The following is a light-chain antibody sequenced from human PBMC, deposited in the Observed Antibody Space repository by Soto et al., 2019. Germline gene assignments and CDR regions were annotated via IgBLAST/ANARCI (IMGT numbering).Light chain of an antibody. Sequence: DIQMTQSPSTLSASVGDRVTITCRASQPISTWVAWYQQKPGKAPKLLISDSSTLERGVPSRISGSGSGTDFALTISSLQPDDFATYYCQQLNTYPTTFGGGTKVDIK. J-gene: IGKJ4*01. V-gene: IGKV1-5*01. CDR2: DSS. CDR1: QPISTW. CDR3: QQLNTYPTT.